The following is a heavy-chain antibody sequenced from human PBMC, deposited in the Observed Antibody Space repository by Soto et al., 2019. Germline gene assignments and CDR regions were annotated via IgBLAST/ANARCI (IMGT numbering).Heavy chain of an antibody. CDR2: IYYSGST. D-gene: IGHD2-15*01. CDR3: ARPNCSGGSCYPYYFDY. CDR1: GGCISSYY. Sequence: SETLSLTCTVSGGCISSYYWSWIRQPPGKGLEWIGYIYYSGSTNYNPSLKSRVTISVDTSKNQFSLKLSSVTAADTAVYYCARPNCSGGSCYPYYFDYWGQGTLVTVS. J-gene: IGHJ4*02. V-gene: IGHV4-59*08.